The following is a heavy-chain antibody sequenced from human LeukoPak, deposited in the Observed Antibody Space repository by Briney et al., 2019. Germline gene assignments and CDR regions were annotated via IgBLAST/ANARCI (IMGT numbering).Heavy chain of an antibody. CDR2: ISAFNGNT. Sequence: ASVKVSCKASGYTFTSYGINWVRQAPGQGLEWMGWISAFNGNTNYAQKLKGRVTMTTDTSTSTAYMELRSLRSDDTAVYYCAREHYYDSSGYREFDPWGQGTLVTVSS. J-gene: IGHJ5*02. CDR3: AREHYYDSSGYREFDP. CDR1: GYTFTSYG. D-gene: IGHD3-22*01. V-gene: IGHV1-18*01.